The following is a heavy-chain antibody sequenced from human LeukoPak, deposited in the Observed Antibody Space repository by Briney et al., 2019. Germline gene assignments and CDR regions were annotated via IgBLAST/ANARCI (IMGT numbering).Heavy chain of an antibody. D-gene: IGHD3-10*01. V-gene: IGHV3-11*01. CDR1: GFTFSDYY. CDR3: ARGRRKYYYGSGSYYTFPDY. J-gene: IGHJ4*02. CDR2: ISSSGNTI. Sequence: GGSLRLSCAASGFTFSDYYMSWIRQAPGKGLEWVSYISSSGNTIYYADSVKGRLTIARDNAKNSLYLQMNSLRAEDTAVYYCARGRRKYYYGSGSYYTFPDYWGQGTLVTVSS.